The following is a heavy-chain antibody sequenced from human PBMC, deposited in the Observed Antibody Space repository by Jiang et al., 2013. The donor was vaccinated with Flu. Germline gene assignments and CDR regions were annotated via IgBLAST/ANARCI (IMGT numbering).Heavy chain of an antibody. CDR1: GGSISSSSYY. Sequence: GLVKPSETLSLTCTVSGGSISSSSYYWGWIRQPPGKGLEWIGSIYYSGSTYYNPSLKSRVTISVDTSKNQFSLKLSSVTAADTAVYYCARGLRYFDSSSHAFDIWGQGTMVTVSS. CDR3: ARGLRYFDSSSHAFDI. D-gene: IGHD3-9*01. J-gene: IGHJ3*02. CDR2: IYYSGST. V-gene: IGHV4-39*01.